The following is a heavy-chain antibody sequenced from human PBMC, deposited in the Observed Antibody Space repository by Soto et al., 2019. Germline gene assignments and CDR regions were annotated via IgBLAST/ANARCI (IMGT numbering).Heavy chain of an antibody. CDR1: GGTFSSYA. J-gene: IGHJ6*02. V-gene: IGHV1-69*13. D-gene: IGHD3-22*01. CDR2: IIPIFGTA. Sequence: SVKVSCKASGGTFSSYAISWVRQAPGQGLEWMGGIIPIFGTANYAQKFQGRVTITADESTSTAYMELSSLRSEDTAVYYCAREAYXYGGSGYYYDYYYGMDVWGQGTTVTVSS. CDR3: AREAYXYGGSGYYYDYYYGMDV.